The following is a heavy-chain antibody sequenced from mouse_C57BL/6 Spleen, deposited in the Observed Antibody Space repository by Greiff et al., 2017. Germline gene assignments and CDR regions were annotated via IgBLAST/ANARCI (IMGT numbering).Heavy chain of an antibody. J-gene: IGHJ4*01. V-gene: IGHV1-18*01. Sequence: EVMLVESGPELVKPGASVKIPCKASGYTFTDYNMDWVKQSHGKSLEWIGDINPNNGGTIYNQKFKGKATLTVDKSSSTAYMELRSLTSEDTAVYYCGAYYGEGAMDYWGQVTSVTVSS. CDR2: INPNNGGT. D-gene: IGHD1-1*01. CDR1: GYTFTDYN. CDR3: GAYYGEGAMDY.